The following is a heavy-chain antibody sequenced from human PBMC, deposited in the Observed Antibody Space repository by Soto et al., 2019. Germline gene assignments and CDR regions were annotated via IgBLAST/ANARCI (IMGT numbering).Heavy chain of an antibody. Sequence: QVQLVESGGDGVQPGRSLRLSCAASGFTFSSYAMHWVRQAPGKGLEWVAVISYDGNNKYYADSVKGRFTISRDNSKNTMNLQISSLRADDAAVSYVARNRGSGLYWTDSWGQGTLVTVSS. V-gene: IGHV3-30-3*01. D-gene: IGHD6-19*01. CDR3: ARNRGSGLYWTDS. CDR2: ISYDGNNK. CDR1: GFTFSSYA. J-gene: IGHJ4*02.